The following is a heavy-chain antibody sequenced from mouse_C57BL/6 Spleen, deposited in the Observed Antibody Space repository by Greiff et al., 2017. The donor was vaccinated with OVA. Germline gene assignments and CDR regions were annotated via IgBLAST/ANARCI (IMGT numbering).Heavy chain of an antibody. V-gene: IGHV1-81*01. Sequence: VKLMESGAELARPGASVKLSCKASGYTFTSYGISWVKQKTGQGLEWIGEIYPRSGNTYYNEKFKGKATLTADKSSSTAYMELRSLTSEDSAVYFCARYYGNYDYFDYWGQGTTLTVSS. CDR1: GYTFTSYG. D-gene: IGHD2-1*01. CDR2: IYPRSGNT. CDR3: ARYYGNYDYFDY. J-gene: IGHJ2*01.